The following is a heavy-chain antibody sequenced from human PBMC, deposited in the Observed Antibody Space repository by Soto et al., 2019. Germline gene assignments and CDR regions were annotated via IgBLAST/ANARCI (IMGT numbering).Heavy chain of an antibody. J-gene: IGHJ4*02. Sequence: QVQLVESGGGVVQPGRSLRLSCAASGFTFSSYGMHWVRQAPGKGLEWVAVIWSDGSKKYYADSVKGRFTISRDNSKNTLYLQMNSLRAEDTAVYYCVRDPGSSYFDYWGQGTLVTVSS. D-gene: IGHD6-13*01. CDR2: IWSDGSKK. CDR3: VRDPGSSYFDY. V-gene: IGHV3-33*01. CDR1: GFTFSSYG.